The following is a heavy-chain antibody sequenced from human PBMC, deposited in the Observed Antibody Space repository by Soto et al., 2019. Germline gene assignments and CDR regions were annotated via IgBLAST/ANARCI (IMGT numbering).Heavy chain of an antibody. V-gene: IGHV4-31*03. Sequence: QVQLQESGTGLVKPSQTLSLTCTVSGGSISSGGYYWSWIRQHPGKGLEWIGYIYYSGSTYYNPSLKSRVTISVNTSKNQFSLKLSSVTAADTAVYYCAMGDDSSGLGRKHWGQGTLVTVSS. CDR2: IYYSGST. J-gene: IGHJ4*02. CDR1: GGSISSGGYY. CDR3: AMGDDSSGLGRKH. D-gene: IGHD3-22*01.